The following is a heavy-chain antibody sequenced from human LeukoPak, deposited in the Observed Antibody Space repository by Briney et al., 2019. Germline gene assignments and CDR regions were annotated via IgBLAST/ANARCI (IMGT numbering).Heavy chain of an antibody. J-gene: IGHJ4*02. CDR1: GGSVSSGSYY. Sequence: SETLSLTCTVSGGSVSSGSYYWSWIRQPPGKGLEWIGYIYYSGSTNYNPSPKSRVTISVDTSKNQFSLKLSSVTAADTAVYYCARGGARQQLVENYFDYWGQGTLVTVSS. D-gene: IGHD6-13*01. V-gene: IGHV4-61*01. CDR2: IYYSGST. CDR3: ARGGARQQLVENYFDY.